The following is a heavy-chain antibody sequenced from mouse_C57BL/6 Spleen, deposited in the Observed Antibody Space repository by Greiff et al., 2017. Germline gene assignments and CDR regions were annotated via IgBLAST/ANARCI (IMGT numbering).Heavy chain of an antibody. CDR3: ARTGYYGSSGWFAY. CDR1: GYTFTSYW. D-gene: IGHD1-1*01. Sequence: QVQLQQPGAELVRPGSSVKLSCKASGYTFTSYWMHWVKQRPIQGLEWIGNIDPSDSETPYNQKFKDKATLTVDKSSSTAYMQLSSLTSEDSAVYYCARTGYYGSSGWFAYWGQGTLVTVSA. V-gene: IGHV1-52*01. J-gene: IGHJ3*01. CDR2: IDPSDSET.